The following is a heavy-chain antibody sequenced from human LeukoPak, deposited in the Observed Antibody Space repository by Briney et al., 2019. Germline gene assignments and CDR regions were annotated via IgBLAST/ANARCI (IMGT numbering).Heavy chain of an antibody. D-gene: IGHD5-12*01. J-gene: IGHJ4*02. CDR3: ARTSSTLWLRTPGGDY. CDR1: GYAFTSYG. V-gene: IGHV1-18*01. CDR2: ISAYNGNT. Sequence: ASVKVSCKASGYAFTSYGISWVRQAPGQGLEWMGWISAYNGNTNYAQKLQGRVTMTTDTSTSTAYMELRSLRSDDTAVYYCARTSSTLWLRTPGGDYWGQGTLVTVSS.